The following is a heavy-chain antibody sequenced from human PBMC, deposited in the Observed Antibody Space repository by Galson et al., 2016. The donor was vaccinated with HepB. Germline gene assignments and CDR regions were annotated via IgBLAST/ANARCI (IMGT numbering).Heavy chain of an antibody. Sequence: SVKVSCKASGGTFRTYGINWVRQAPGQGLEWMGGIIPLFGTANYAQKFQGRVTMTRDTSTSTVYMELSSLRSEDTAVYYCAREGGYYSFYYYGMDVWGQGTTVTVSS. CDR2: IIPLFGTA. CDR1: GGTFRTYG. J-gene: IGHJ6*02. V-gene: IGHV1-69*05. CDR3: AREGGYYSFYYYGMDV. D-gene: IGHD3-3*01.